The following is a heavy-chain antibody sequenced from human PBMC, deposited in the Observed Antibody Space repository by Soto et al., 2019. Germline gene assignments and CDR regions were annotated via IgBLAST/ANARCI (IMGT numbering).Heavy chain of an antibody. Sequence: ASVKVSCKASGYTFTGYYMHWVRQAPGQGLEWMGWINPNSGGTNYAQKFQGWVTMTRDTSISTAYMELSRLRSDDTAVYYCARDPHYDSRLDAFDIWGQGTMVTVSS. V-gene: IGHV1-2*04. CDR3: ARDPHYDSRLDAFDI. J-gene: IGHJ3*02. D-gene: IGHD3-22*01. CDR1: GYTFTGYY. CDR2: INPNSGGT.